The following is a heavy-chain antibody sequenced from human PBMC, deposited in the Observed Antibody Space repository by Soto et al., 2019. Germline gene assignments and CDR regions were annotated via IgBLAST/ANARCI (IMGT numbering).Heavy chain of an antibody. V-gene: IGHV1-18*04. J-gene: IGHJ4*02. CDR2: ISAYNGNT. Sequence: ASVKVSCKASGYTFTSYGISWVRQAPGQGLEWMGWISAYNGNTNYAQKLQGRVTMTTDTSTSTAYMELRSLRFEDTAVYYCARDSLGRGRLAAAGTLMSPFDYWGQGTLVIVSS. CDR3: ARDSLGRGRLAAAGTLMSPFDY. D-gene: IGHD6-13*01. CDR1: GYTFTSYG.